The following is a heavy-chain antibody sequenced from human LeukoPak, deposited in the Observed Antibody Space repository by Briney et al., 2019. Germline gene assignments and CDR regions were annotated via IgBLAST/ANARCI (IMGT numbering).Heavy chain of an antibody. Sequence: ASVKVSCKASGGTFSSYAISWVRQAPGQGLEWMGRINPNSGGTNYAQKFQGRVTMPRDTSISTAYMELSRLRSDDTAVYYCARAPSYYYDSSGPLDYWGQGTLVTVSS. CDR2: INPNSGGT. J-gene: IGHJ4*02. D-gene: IGHD3-22*01. CDR3: ARAPSYYYDSSGPLDY. CDR1: GGTFSSYA. V-gene: IGHV1-2*06.